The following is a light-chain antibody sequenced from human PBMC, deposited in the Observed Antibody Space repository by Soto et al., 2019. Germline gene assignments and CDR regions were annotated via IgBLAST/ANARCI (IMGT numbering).Light chain of an antibody. CDR1: QSLLYSSNNKNY. V-gene: IGKV4-1*01. CDR2: WAS. Sequence: DIVMTQSPDSLAVSLGERATINCKSSQSLLYSSNNKNYLAWYQQKPGQPPKLLIYWASTRQFGVPDRFTGSGSGTDFTLTVSSLQAEDVAVYFCQQYYGTPLTFGGGTKVEIK. J-gene: IGKJ4*01. CDR3: QQYYGTPLT.